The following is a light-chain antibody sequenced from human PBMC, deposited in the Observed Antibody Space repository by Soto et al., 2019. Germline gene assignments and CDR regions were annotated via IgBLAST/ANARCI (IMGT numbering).Light chain of an antibody. V-gene: IGKV1-6*01. J-gene: IGKJ1*01. CDR2: GAS. CDR1: ADISKE. Sequence: AIQMTQSPSSLSASVGDRVTITCRASADISKEVSWYQQKPGKAPNVLIYGASSSQSGVPSRFSGIGSGTDFTITISSLQPEDFAIYYCLQDHNYPRTCGQGTKVDVK. CDR3: LQDHNYPRT.